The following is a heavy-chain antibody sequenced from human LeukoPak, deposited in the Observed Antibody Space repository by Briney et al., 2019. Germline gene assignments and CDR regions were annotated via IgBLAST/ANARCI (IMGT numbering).Heavy chain of an antibody. J-gene: IGHJ3*02. CDR1: GFTFSSYA. D-gene: IGHD1-1*01. V-gene: IGHV3-23*01. Sequence: GGSLRLSCAASGFTFSSYAMTWVRQAPGKGLEWVSLISIGGITYYADSVKGRFTISRDNSKNTLYLQMNSLRAEDTAVYYCAKDLRTGFDAFDIWGQGTMVTVSS. CDR3: AKDLRTGFDAFDI. CDR2: ISIGGIT.